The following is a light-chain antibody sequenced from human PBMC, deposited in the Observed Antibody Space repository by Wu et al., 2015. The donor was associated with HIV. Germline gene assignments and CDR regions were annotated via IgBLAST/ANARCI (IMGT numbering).Light chain of an antibody. CDR1: QGISSY. V-gene: IGKV1-8*01. CDR2: AAS. CDR3: QQYYSYGFT. Sequence: AIRITQSPSSLSASTGDRVTITCRASQGISSYLAWYQQKPGKAPKLLIYAASTLQSGVPSRFSGSGSGTDFTLTISCLQSEDFATYYCQQYYSYGFTFGPGTKVDIK. J-gene: IGKJ3*01.